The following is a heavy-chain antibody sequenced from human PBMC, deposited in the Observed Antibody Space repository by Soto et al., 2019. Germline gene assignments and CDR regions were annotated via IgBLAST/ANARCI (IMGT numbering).Heavy chain of an antibody. CDR3: ARESGIAAAGYDY. D-gene: IGHD6-13*01. CDR1: GGSISSGDYY. Sequence: QVQLQESGPGLVKPSQTLSLTCTVSGGSISSGDYYWSWIRQPPGKGLEWIGYIYYSGSTYYNPSLKSRVTISVDTSKNQFSLKLISVTAADTAVYYCARESGIAAAGYDYWGQGTLVTVSS. J-gene: IGHJ4*02. V-gene: IGHV4-30-4*01. CDR2: IYYSGST.